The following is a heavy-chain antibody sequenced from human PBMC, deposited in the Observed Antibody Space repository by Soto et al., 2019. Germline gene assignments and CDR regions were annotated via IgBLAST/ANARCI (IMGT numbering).Heavy chain of an antibody. V-gene: IGHV3-11*01. J-gene: IGHJ4*02. CDR1: GFTFSDYY. D-gene: IGHD3-10*01. CDR2: ISSSGSTI. Sequence: GGSLRLSCAASGFTFSDYYMSWIRQAPGKGLEWVSYISSSGSTIYYAESVKGRFTIFRDNAKNSLYLQMNSLRAEDTAVYYCARDQIAKAWFGELLVYWGQGTLVTVSS. CDR3: ARDQIAKAWFGELLVY.